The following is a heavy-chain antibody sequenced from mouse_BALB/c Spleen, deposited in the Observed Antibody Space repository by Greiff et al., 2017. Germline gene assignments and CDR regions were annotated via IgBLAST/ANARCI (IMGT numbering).Heavy chain of an antibody. CDR2: ISSGGST. J-gene: IGHJ3*01. V-gene: IGHV5-6-5*01. CDR1: GFTFSSYA. D-gene: IGHD2-4*01. CDR3: ARGYDYDEDWFAY. Sequence: EVKLVESGGGLVKPGGSLKLSCAASGFTFSSYAMSWVRQTPEKRLEWVASISSGGSTYYPDSVKGRFTISRDNARNILYLQMSSLRSEDTAMYYCARGYDYDEDWFAYWGQGTLVTVSA.